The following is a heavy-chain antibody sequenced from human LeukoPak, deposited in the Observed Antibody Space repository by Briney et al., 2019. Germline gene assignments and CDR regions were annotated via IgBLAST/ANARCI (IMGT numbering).Heavy chain of an antibody. V-gene: IGHV4-59*08. Sequence: PSETLSLTCAVYGGSFSGYYWSWIRQPPGKGLEWIGYIYYSGSTNYNPSLKSRVTISVDTSKNQFSLKLSSVTAADTAVYYCAAGAHGYGWSLIDYWGQGTLVTVSS. J-gene: IGHJ4*02. CDR2: IYYSGST. CDR1: GGSFSGYY. D-gene: IGHD5-18*01. CDR3: AAGAHGYGWSLIDY.